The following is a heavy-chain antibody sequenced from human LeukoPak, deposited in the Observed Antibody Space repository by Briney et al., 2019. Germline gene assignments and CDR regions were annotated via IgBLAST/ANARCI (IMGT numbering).Heavy chain of an antibody. Sequence: GGSLKLSCAGSGFTFSNSWMGWVRQAPGKGLEWVANVQHIGGETYYVDSVKGRFTISRDNAKNSVYLQMNSLGADDTAVYYCATYSILNAREFRYWGQGTLVTVTS. CDR3: ATYSILNAREFRY. V-gene: IGHV3-7*01. J-gene: IGHJ1*01. D-gene: IGHD4-11*01. CDR2: VQHIGGET. CDR1: GFTFSNSW.